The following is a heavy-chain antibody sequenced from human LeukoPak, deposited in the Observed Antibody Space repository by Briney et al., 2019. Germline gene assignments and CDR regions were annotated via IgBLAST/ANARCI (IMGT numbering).Heavy chain of an antibody. D-gene: IGHD6-19*01. Sequence: AGSLTLSCAASGFTFSSYAMSCVRQPPGGGLEWVSAISGSGGSTYYAESVKGRFTISRDNSKNTLYLQMNSLRAEDTAVYYCAKDMYSSGWYSEYFQHWGQGTLVTVSS. CDR3: AKDMYSSGWYSEYFQH. CDR2: ISGSGGST. J-gene: IGHJ1*01. V-gene: IGHV3-23*01. CDR1: GFTFSSYA.